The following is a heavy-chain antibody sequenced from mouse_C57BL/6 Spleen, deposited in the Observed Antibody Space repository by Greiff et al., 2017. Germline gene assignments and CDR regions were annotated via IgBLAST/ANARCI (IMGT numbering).Heavy chain of an antibody. Sequence: QVQLQQSGAELARPGASVKLSCKASGYTFTSYGISWVKQRTGQGLEWIGEIYPRSGNTYYNEKFKGKATLTADKSSSTAYIELRSLTSEDSAVYFCARGEWGIDFDYWGQGTTLTGSS. CDR3: ARGEWGIDFDY. CDR2: IYPRSGNT. J-gene: IGHJ2*01. V-gene: IGHV1-81*01. CDR1: GYTFTSYG.